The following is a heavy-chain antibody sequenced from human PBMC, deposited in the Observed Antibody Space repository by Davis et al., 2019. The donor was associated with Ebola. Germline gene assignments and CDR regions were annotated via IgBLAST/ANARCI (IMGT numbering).Heavy chain of an antibody. J-gene: IGHJ5*02. CDR3: ARKTVLYSWEENWFDP. CDR1: GYGFADYW. V-gene: IGHV5-51*01. CDR2: IYAGDSDS. D-gene: IGHD1-26*01. Sequence: TVSCKGSGYGFADYWIAWVRQTPGKGLEWMGIIYAGDSDSKYSPSFEGQVIISVDRSINTAYLQWSSLKASDTAMYYCARKTVLYSWEENWFDPWGQGTLVTVSS.